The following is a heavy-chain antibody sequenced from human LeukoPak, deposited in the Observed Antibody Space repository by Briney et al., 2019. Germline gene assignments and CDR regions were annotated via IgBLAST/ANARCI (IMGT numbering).Heavy chain of an antibody. J-gene: IGHJ5*02. V-gene: IGHV4-31*03. CDR3: ARDEGDWFDP. CDR2: IYYSGST. Sequence: SETLSLTCTVSGGSISSGGYYCNWIRQHPGKGLEWIGYIYYSGSTYYNPSLKSRVTISLDTSKNQFPLKLSSVTAADTAVYYCARDEGDWFDPWGQGTLVTVSS. CDR1: GGSISSGGYY.